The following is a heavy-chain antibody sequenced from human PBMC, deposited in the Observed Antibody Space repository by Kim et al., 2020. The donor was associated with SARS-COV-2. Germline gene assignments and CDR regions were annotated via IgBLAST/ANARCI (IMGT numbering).Heavy chain of an antibody. CDR3: ANGVEQQLAYYYYYGMDV. D-gene: IGHD6-13*01. J-gene: IGHJ6*02. V-gene: IGHV3-30*02. Sequence: VKGRFTISRDNSKNTLYLQMNSLRAEDTAVYYCANGVEQQLAYYYYYGMDVWGQGTTVTVSS.